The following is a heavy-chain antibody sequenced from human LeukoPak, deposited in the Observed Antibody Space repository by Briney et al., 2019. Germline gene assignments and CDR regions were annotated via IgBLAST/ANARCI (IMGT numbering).Heavy chain of an antibody. CDR1: GGSISSGGYS. CDR2: IYYSGST. J-gene: IGHJ6*03. D-gene: IGHD3-10*01. CDR3: ARDWAVRGVIHYYYYMDV. V-gene: IGHV4-30-4*07. Sequence: PSETLSLTCAVSGGSISSGGYSWSWIRQPPGKGLEWIGYIYYSGSTYYNPSLKSRVTMSVDTSKNQFSLKLSSVTAADTAVYYCARDWAVRGVIHYYYYMDVWGKGTTVTISS.